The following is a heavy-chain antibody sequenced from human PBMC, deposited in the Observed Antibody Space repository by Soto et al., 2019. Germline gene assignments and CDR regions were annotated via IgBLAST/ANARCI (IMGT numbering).Heavy chain of an antibody. CDR2: IIPIFGTA. Sequence: QVQLVQSGAEVKKPGSSVKVSCKASGGTFSSYAISWVRQAPGQGLEWMGGIIPIFGTANYAQKFQGRVTLTAGEATXXAXLXXSSLRSEDTAVYYCARHDITIFGVVIIPVWSWFDPWGQGTLVTVSS. D-gene: IGHD3-3*01. J-gene: IGHJ5*02. CDR3: ARHDITIFGVVIIPVWSWFDP. CDR1: GGTFSSYA. V-gene: IGHV1-69*12.